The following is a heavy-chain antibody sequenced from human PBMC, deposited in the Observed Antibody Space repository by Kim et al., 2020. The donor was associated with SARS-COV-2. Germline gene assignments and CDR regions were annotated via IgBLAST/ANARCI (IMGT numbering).Heavy chain of an antibody. D-gene: IGHD3-10*01. J-gene: IGHJ6*02. CDR1: GFTFSGSA. Sequence: GGSLRLSCAASGFTFSGSAMHWVRQASGKGLEWVGRIRSKANSYATAYAASVKGRFTISRDDSKNTAYLQMNSLKTEDTAVYYYTRALDGLWFGESNYYYGMDVWGQGTTVTVSS. V-gene: IGHV3-73*01. CDR2: IRSKANSYAT. CDR3: TRALDGLWFGESNYYYGMDV.